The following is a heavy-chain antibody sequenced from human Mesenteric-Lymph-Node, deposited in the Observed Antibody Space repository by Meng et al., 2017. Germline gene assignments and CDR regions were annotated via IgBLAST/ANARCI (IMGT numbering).Heavy chain of an antibody. V-gene: IGHV4-31*01. J-gene: IGHJ4*02. CDR3: ATTRGDRRTIGVNFDY. CDR1: GVSIGTGGNF. CDR2: IYDSGRT. Sequence: SETLSLTCTVSGVSIGTGGNFWSWIRQHPGKGLEWIGYIYDSGRTYYNPSLKSPVNISVDMSKNQLSLKLSSLTAADTAVDYCATTRGDRRTIGVNFDYWGQGTLVTVSS. D-gene: IGHD3-3*01.